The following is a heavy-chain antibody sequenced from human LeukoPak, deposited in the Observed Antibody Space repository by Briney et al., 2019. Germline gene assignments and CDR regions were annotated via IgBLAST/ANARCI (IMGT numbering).Heavy chain of an antibody. J-gene: IGHJ6*03. Sequence: GGSLRLSCAASGFTFSSYWMHWVRQAPGKGLVWVSRINSDGSSTKYADSVKGRFTISRDNAKNTLYLQMNSLRAEDTAVYYCARLAAATTFRIYYYYYMDVWGKGTTVTVSS. D-gene: IGHD6-13*01. CDR2: INSDGSST. CDR3: ARLAAATTFRIYYYYYMDV. V-gene: IGHV3-74*01. CDR1: GFTFSSYW.